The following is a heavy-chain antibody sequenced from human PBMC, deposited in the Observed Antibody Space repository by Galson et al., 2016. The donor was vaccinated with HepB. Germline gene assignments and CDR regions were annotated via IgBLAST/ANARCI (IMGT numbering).Heavy chain of an antibody. CDR3: ARREAFGCGSASCFRFDP. Sequence: SETLSLTCTVAGGSISDSNYYWAWIRQPPGKGLEWIGTFVYGGSGSHNPSLKTRVSMSVDTSISQLSLTLTSVTAADTAVYYCARREAFGCGSASCFRFDPWGQGTRVTVSS. J-gene: IGHJ5*02. D-gene: IGHD2-2*01. V-gene: IGHV4-39*01. CDR2: FVYGGSG. CDR1: GGSISDSNYY.